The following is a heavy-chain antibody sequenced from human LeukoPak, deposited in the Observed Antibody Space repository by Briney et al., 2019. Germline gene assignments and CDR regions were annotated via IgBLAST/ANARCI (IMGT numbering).Heavy chain of an antibody. J-gene: IGHJ3*02. D-gene: IGHD3-10*01. V-gene: IGHV1-18*01. CDR3: ARGRVYGSGSYYPPDAFDI. Sequence: ASVKVSCKASGYTFTSYGISWVRQAPGQGLEWMGCISAYNGNTNYAQKLQGRVTMATDTSTSTDYMELRSLRSDDKAVYYCARGRVYGSGSYYPPDAFDIWGQGTMVTVSS. CDR2: ISAYNGNT. CDR1: GYTFTSYG.